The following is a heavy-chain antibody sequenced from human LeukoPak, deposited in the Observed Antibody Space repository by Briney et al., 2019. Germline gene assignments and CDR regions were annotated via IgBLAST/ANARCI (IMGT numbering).Heavy chain of an antibody. CDR3: TTDLGITLIRGVIVY. CDR2: DGETT. J-gene: IGHJ4*02. D-gene: IGHD3-10*01. Sequence: DGETTDYAAPLKGRFTMSRDDAEATLYLQINSLMTGDTAVYYCTTDLGITLIRGVIVYWGQGTLVTVSS. V-gene: IGHV3-15*01.